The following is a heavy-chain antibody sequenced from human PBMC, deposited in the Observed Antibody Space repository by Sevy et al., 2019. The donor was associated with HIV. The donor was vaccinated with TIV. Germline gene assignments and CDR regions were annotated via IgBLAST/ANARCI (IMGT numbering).Heavy chain of an antibody. CDR2: IRSKAYGGTT. CDR3: VRGADYYDSSGANCDY. D-gene: IGHD3-22*01. J-gene: IGHJ4*02. CDR1: GFTFGDYA. Sequence: GESLKISCTASGFTFGDYAMSWFRQAPGKGLEWVGFIRSKAYGGTTEYAASVKGRFTISRDDSKSIAYLQMNSLRAEDTAVYYCVRGADYYDSSGANCDYWGQGTLVTVSS. V-gene: IGHV3-49*03.